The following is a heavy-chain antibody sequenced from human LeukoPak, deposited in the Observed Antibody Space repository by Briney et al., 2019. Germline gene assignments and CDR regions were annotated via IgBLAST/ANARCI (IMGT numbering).Heavy chain of an antibody. CDR1: GGSISGYF. D-gene: IGHD5-24*01. V-gene: IGHV4-59*08. CDR2: IYYSGGT. CDR3: ARLGRDDDGNPHDY. J-gene: IGHJ4*02. Sequence: SETLSLTCTVSGGSISGYFWSRIRQPPGRALDYIGYIYYSGGTDYNPSLKSRLSISVDTSKNQFSLKLSSVTAADTAVYYCARLGRDDDGNPHDYWGQGTLVTVSS.